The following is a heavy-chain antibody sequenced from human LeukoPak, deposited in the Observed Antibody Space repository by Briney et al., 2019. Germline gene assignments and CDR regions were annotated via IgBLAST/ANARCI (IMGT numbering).Heavy chain of an antibody. CDR1: GGSFSGYY. V-gene: IGHV4-34*01. CDR2: INHSGST. CDR3: ARGSVRSAFDI. D-gene: IGHD4-17*01. J-gene: IGHJ3*02. Sequence: SETLSLTCAVYGGSFSGYYWSWIRQPPGKGLEWIGEINHSGSTNYNPSLKSRVTISVDTSKNQFSLKLSSVTAADTAVYYCARGSVRSAFDIWGQGTMVTVYS.